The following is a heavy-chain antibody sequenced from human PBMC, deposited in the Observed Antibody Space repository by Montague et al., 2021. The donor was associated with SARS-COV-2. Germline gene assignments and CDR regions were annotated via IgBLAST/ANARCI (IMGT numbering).Heavy chain of an antibody. V-gene: IGHV3-30*18. J-gene: IGHJ3*02. CDR3: AKDRSFDSRGYYFVDAFDI. CDR1: GFTFSNYE. Sequence: SLRLSCAASGFTFSNYEIHWVRQAPGKGLEWLASISFDAINEFYVDSVKGRFTISRDNPRNTLCLQMNSLRAEDTAVYYCAKDRSFDSRGYYFVDAFDIWGQGTLVTVSS. D-gene: IGHD3-22*01. CDR2: ISFDAINE.